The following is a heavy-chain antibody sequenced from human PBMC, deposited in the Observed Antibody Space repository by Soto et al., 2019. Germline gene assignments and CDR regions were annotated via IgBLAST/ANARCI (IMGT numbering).Heavy chain of an antibody. CDR1: GFACSNAW. J-gene: IGHJ6*02. D-gene: IGHD6-6*01. CDR2: IKSKTDGGTT. V-gene: IGHV3-15*07. CDR3: TTVRREQLVPWGYGMYV. Sequence: PGGSLRLSCAASGFACSNAWMNWVRQAPGKGLEWVGRIKSKTDGGTTDYAAPVKGRFTISRDDSKDTLYLQMNSLKTEDTAVYYCTTVRREQLVPWGYGMYVWGQGTTVTVSS.